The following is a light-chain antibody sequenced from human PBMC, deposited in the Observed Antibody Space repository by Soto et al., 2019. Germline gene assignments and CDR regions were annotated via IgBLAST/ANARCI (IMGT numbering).Light chain of an antibody. CDR3: CSYVGLFVVV. CDR2: DVS. CDR1: SGDVGYYNY. J-gene: IGLJ1*01. Sequence: QSALTQPRSVSGSPGQSVTISCTGTSGDVGYYNYVSWFQQYPGKAPQLIIYDVSGRPSGVADRFSGSKSGNTASVTISGLQAEDEANYYCCSYVGLFVVVFGTGTKLTVL. V-gene: IGLV2-11*01.